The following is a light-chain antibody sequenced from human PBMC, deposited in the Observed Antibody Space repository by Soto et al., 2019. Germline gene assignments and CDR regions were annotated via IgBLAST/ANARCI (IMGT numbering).Light chain of an antibody. V-gene: IGKV1-5*03. J-gene: IGKJ4*01. CDR1: QSISYW. Sequence: DIQMTQSRSTLSASVGDRVIITCRASQSISYWLAWYQQKPGKAPKSLIYKASTLGSGVPSRFSGSGSGTEFTLTISSLQPDDFATYYCQQYISYPITFGGGTEVEIK. CDR2: KAS. CDR3: QQYISYPIT.